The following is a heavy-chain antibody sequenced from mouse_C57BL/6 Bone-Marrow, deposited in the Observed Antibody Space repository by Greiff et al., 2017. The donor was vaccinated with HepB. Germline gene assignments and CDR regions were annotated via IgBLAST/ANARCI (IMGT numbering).Heavy chain of an antibody. Sequence: EVQLQQSGPGLVKPSQSLSLTCSVTGYSITSGYYWNWIRQFPGNKLEWMGYISYDGSNNYNPSLKNRISITRDTSKNQFFLKLNSVTTEDTATYYCARDYYGSRGYWYFDVWGTGTTVTVSS. V-gene: IGHV3-6*01. D-gene: IGHD1-1*01. CDR2: ISYDGSN. CDR1: GYSITSGYY. CDR3: ARDYYGSRGYWYFDV. J-gene: IGHJ1*03.